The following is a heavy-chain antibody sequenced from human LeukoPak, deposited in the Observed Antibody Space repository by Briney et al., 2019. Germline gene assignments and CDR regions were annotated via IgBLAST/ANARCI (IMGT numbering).Heavy chain of an antibody. CDR1: RFTLSSDL. CDR2: IRQDGGEK. V-gene: IGHV3-7*01. D-gene: IGHD6-13*01. Sequence: GGTLRLSCAVSRFTLSSDLMNCGREAPGTRLEWGASIRQDGGEKYYVDSVKGRFTISRDNTKNSLYLQMSSLRAEDTAVYYCARYGTAAGLYFDLWGQGTLVTVSS. J-gene: IGHJ4*01. CDR3: ARYGTAAGLYFDL.